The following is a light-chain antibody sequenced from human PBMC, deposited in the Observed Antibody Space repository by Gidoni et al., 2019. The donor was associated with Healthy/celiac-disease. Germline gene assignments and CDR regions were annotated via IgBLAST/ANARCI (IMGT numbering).Light chain of an antibody. CDR2: DAS. Sequence: DIVLTQSPATLSLSPGERATLSCRASQSVSSNLAWYQQKPGQAPRLLIYDASNRATGIPARFSGSGSGTDFTLTISSLEPEDFVVYYCQQRSNWPMYTFGQGTKLEIK. CDR1: QSVSSN. J-gene: IGKJ2*01. CDR3: QQRSNWPMYT. V-gene: IGKV3-11*01.